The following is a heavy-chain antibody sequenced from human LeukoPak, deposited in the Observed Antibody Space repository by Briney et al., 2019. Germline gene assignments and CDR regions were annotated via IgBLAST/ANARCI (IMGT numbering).Heavy chain of an antibody. Sequence: AGGSLRLSCAASGFSFMNAWMIWVRQAPGKGLEWVGRIKSNADGGTPDYAAPARGRFTISRDDSKNTLYLQMNSLKAEDTAVYYCTTFYHEYSPYWGRGTLVSVSS. CDR2: IKSNADGGTP. CDR3: TTFYHEYSPY. D-gene: IGHD2/OR15-2a*01. V-gene: IGHV3-15*01. J-gene: IGHJ4*02. CDR1: GFSFMNAW.